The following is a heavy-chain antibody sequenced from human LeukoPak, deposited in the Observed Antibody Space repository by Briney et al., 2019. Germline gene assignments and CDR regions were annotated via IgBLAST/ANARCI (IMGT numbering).Heavy chain of an antibody. V-gene: IGHV4-59*08. Sequence: PSETLSLTCTVSGGSISSYYWSWIRQPPGKGLEWIGYIYYSGSTNYNPSLKSRVTISVDTSKNQFSLKLSSVTAADTAVYYCASRPAPPHLGYFQHWGQGTLVTVSS. J-gene: IGHJ1*01. D-gene: IGHD2-2*01. CDR2: IYYSGST. CDR3: ASRPAPPHLGYFQH. CDR1: GGSISSYY.